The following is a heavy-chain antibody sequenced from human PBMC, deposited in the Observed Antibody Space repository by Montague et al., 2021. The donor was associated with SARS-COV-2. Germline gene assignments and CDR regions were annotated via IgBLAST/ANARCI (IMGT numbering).Heavy chain of an antibody. CDR1: GDSVAKNRAR. CDR3: TSGREGNYNVMDV. J-gene: IGHJ6*02. V-gene: IGHV6-1*01. Sequence: CAISGDSVAKNRARSDEVTSEPQTHREFVCRPYYRSKWYNDYAVSVRGRVTIDPDTPKNQFSLQLNSVTPEDTAIYCCTSGREGNYNVMDVWGQGTTVTVSS. D-gene: IGHD1-1*01. CDR2: PYYRSKWYN.